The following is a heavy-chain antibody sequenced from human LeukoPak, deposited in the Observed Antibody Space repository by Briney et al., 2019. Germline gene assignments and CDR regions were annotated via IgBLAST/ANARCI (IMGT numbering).Heavy chain of an antibody. D-gene: IGHD5-12*01. CDR2: MYSSGST. CDR3: ARSGSGYLRYYFDY. J-gene: IGHJ4*02. V-gene: IGHV4-39*07. CDR1: GGSISSSSYY. Sequence: SETLSLTCTVSGGSISSSSYYWGWIRRPPGKGLEWIGSMYSSGSTYYNPSLKSRVTISVDTSKNQFSLKLSSVTAADTAVYYCARSGSGYLRYYFDYWGQGTLVTVSS.